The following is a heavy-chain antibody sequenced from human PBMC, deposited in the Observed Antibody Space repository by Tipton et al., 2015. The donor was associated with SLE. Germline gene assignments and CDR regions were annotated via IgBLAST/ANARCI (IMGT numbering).Heavy chain of an antibody. D-gene: IGHD1-26*01. CDR2: IDHSGTT. J-gene: IGHJ2*01. V-gene: IGHV4-34*01. CDR3: ARVDRGPRYFDL. Sequence: TLSLTCAVYGGSFSGYYWSWIRQPPGKGLEWIGEIDHSGTTNYNPSLKSRLIISVDTSKSQFSLHVSSVTAADTAVYYCARVDRGPRYFDLWGRGTLVTVSS. CDR1: GGSFSGYY.